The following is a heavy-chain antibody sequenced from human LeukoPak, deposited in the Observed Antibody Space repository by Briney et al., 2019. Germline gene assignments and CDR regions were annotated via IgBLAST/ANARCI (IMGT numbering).Heavy chain of an antibody. CDR3: ARGNEDRLFDY. CDR1: GYTFTTYG. J-gene: IGHJ4*02. CDR2: ISADNDNT. D-gene: IGHD1-1*01. V-gene: IGHV1-18*01. Sequence: GASVKVSSKTSGYTFTTYGISWVRQAPGQGLERMGWISADNDNTNFAQSLQGRVTMTTDRYTSTAFMELRSLTSDATAVYYCARGNEDRLFDYWGQGTQVTVSS.